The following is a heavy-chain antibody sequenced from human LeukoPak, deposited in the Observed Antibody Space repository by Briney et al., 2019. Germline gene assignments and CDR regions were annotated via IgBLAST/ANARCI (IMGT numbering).Heavy chain of an antibody. Sequence: GESLKISCKGSGYSFTSYWIGWVRQMPGKGLEWMGIIYPGDSDTRYSPSFQGQVTISADKSISTAYLQWSSLKASDTAMYYCARLLYYYDSSGYAYYFDYWGQGTLVTVSS. V-gene: IGHV5-51*01. D-gene: IGHD3-22*01. CDR1: GYSFTSYW. CDR3: ARLLYYYDSSGYAYYFDY. CDR2: IYPGDSDT. J-gene: IGHJ4*02.